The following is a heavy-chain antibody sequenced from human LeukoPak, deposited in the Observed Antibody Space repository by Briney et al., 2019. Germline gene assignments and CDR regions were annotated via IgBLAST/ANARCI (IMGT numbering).Heavy chain of an antibody. Sequence: NPSETLSLTCTVSGYSISSGYFWGWIRQPPGKGLEWIGSFYHSGITYYNPSLKSRVTISVEMSKNQFSLKLSSVTAADTAVYYCARSPIPSYSNPYYFDYWGQGTLVTVSS. V-gene: IGHV4-38-2*02. J-gene: IGHJ4*02. D-gene: IGHD4-11*01. CDR1: GYSISSGYF. CDR3: ARSPIPSYSNPYYFDY. CDR2: FYHSGIT.